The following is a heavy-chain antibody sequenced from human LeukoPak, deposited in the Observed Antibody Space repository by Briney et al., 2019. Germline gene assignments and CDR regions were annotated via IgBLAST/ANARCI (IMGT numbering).Heavy chain of an antibody. CDR1: GGSFSGYY. CDR2: INHSGST. V-gene: IGHV4-34*01. D-gene: IGHD6-19*01. CDR3: ARGWRDSSGWFDY. J-gene: IGHJ4*02. Sequence: SETLSLTCAVYGGSFSGYYWSWIRQPPGEGLEWIGEINHSGSTNYNPSLKSRVTISVDTSKNQFSLKLSSVTAADTAVYYCARGWRDSSGWFDYWGQGTLVTVSS.